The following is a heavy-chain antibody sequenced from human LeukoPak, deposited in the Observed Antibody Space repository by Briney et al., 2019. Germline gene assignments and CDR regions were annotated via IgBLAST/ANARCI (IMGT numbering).Heavy chain of an antibody. CDR1: GGSISSYY. Sequence: SETLSLTCTVSGGSISSYYWSWIRQPPGKGLEWIGYIYYSGSTNYNPSLKSRVTISVDTSKNQFSLKLSSVTAADTAVYYCARVLIAEGYYYYGMDVWGQGTTVTVSS. CDR2: IYYSGST. J-gene: IGHJ6*02. CDR3: ARVLIAEGYYYYGMDV. D-gene: IGHD2-15*01. V-gene: IGHV4-59*01.